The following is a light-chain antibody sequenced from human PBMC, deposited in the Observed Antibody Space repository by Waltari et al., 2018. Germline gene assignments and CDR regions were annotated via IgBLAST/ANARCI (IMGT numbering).Light chain of an antibody. CDR2: WAS. CDR1: QSVLYNSNDKNY. V-gene: IGKV4-1*01. CDR3: QQYDRSRT. J-gene: IGKJ1*01. Sequence: DIVMTQSPDSLAVFLGERATITCKSSQSVLYNSNDKNYLAWYQQKPGQPPKLLLYWASTRESGVPDRFSGSGSGTDFTLTISSLQAEDVAVYYCQQYDRSRTFGQGTKVEI.